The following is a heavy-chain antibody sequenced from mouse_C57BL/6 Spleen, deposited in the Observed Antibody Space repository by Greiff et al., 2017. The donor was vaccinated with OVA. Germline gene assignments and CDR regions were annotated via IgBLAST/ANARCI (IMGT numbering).Heavy chain of an antibody. V-gene: IGHV1-82*01. D-gene: IGHD1-3*01. J-gene: IGHJ1*03. CDR2: IYPGDGDT. CDR3: ARSGGKGYFDV. CDR1: GYAFSSSW. Sequence: QVQLQQSGPELVKPGDSVKISCKASGYAFSSSWMNWVKQRPGKGLEWIGRIYPGDGDTNYNGKFKGKDTLTADKSSSTAYMQLSSLTSEESAVYFCARSGGKGYFDVWGTGTTVTVSS.